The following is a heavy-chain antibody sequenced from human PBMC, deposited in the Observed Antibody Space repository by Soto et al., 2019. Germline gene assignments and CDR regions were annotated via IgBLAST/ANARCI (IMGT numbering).Heavy chain of an antibody. J-gene: IGHJ5*02. CDR2: IFSNDEK. Sequence: QVTVKESGPVLVKPTETFTLTCTASGFSLSNAGWGVTGIRQPPGKALEWLAHIFSNDEKSYSTSLKSRLTISKDTSKSQVVLTMTNMDPVDTATYYCASTYTTSWYWFDPWGQGTLVTVSS. D-gene: IGHD6-13*01. CDR1: GFSLSNAGWG. V-gene: IGHV2-26*04. CDR3: ASTYTTSWYWFDP.